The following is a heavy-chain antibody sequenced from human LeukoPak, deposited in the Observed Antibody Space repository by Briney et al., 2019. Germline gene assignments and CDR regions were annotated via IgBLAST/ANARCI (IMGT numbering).Heavy chain of an antibody. J-gene: IGHJ6*02. CDR2: ISSDETNI. Sequence: GGSLRLSCATSGFTFSNYGMHWVRQAPGKGLEWVAVISSDETNIRYGDSVRGRFTVSRDNAKNTVYLQMNSLGADDTAVYYCARGGGLDVWGQGATVTVSS. V-gene: IGHV3-30*03. CDR3: ARGGGLDV. CDR1: GFTFSNYG. D-gene: IGHD3-16*01.